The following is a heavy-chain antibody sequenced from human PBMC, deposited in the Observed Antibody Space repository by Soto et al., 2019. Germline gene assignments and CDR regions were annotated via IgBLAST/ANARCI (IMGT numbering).Heavy chain of an antibody. Sequence: ASVKVSCKGSGYTFNIYAMHWVRQAPGQGLEWMGWINVGNGNRKYSQKWQDRVTITRDTSASTVYMELSGLRSEDTAVYYCARDWAGLNRYGFDYWGQGTLVTVSS. D-gene: IGHD5-18*01. V-gene: IGHV1-3*01. CDR2: INVGNGNR. J-gene: IGHJ4*02. CDR1: GYTFNIYA. CDR3: ARDWAGLNRYGFDY.